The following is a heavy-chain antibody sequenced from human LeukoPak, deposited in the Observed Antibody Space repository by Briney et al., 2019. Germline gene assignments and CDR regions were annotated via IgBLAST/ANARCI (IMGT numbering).Heavy chain of an antibody. D-gene: IGHD3-9*01. Sequence: PSQTLSLTCTVSGGSISSGGYYWSWIRQHPGKGLEWIGYIYYSGSTYYNPSLKSRVTISVDTSKNQFSLKLSSVTAADTAVYYCARSHYDILTGWYYFDYWGQGTLVTVSS. CDR1: GGSISSGGYY. CDR3: ARSHYDILTGWYYFDY. V-gene: IGHV4-31*03. CDR2: IYYSGST. J-gene: IGHJ4*02.